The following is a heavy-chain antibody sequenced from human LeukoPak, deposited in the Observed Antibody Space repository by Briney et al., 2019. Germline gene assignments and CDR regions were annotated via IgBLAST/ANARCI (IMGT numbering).Heavy chain of an antibody. D-gene: IGHD3-22*01. CDR1: GFTVSSYY. Sequence: GGSLKISCSASGFTVSSYYMTWVRQAPGQGLEWVSGIYVGCRTYNADSVKGGLIIFSDNSKNTLYLQVNSQRADDTAVYYCVRIGGNYPDAFDIWGEGTMVTVSS. V-gene: IGHV3-53*01. CDR3: VRIGGNYPDAFDI. J-gene: IGHJ3*02. CDR2: IYVGCRT.